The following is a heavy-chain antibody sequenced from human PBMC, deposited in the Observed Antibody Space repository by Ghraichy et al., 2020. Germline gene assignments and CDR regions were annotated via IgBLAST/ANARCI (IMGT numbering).Heavy chain of an antibody. Sequence: GSLRLSCAVYGGSFSGYYWSWIRQPPGKGLEWIGEINHSGSTNYNPSLKSRVTISVDTSKNQFSLKLSSVTAADTAVYYCARGFRWYSSSSTHVYFDYWGQGTLVTVSS. CDR3: ARGFRWYSSSSTHVYFDY. J-gene: IGHJ4*02. V-gene: IGHV4-34*01. CDR1: GGSFSGYY. D-gene: IGHD6-6*01. CDR2: INHSGST.